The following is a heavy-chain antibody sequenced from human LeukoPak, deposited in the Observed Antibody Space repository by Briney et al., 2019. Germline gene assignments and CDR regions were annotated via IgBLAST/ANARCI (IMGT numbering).Heavy chain of an antibody. D-gene: IGHD2-15*01. J-gene: IGHJ4*02. CDR1: GFTFDDYG. V-gene: IGHV3-20*04. Sequence: GGSLRLSCAASGFTFDDYGMSWVRQAPGRGLEWVSGINRNGGSTGYADSVKGRFTISRDNAKNSLYLQMNSLRAEDTALYYCARDLEGYCSGGSCYSFHYFDYWGQGTLVTVSS. CDR3: ARDLEGYCSGGSCYSFHYFDY. CDR2: INRNGGST.